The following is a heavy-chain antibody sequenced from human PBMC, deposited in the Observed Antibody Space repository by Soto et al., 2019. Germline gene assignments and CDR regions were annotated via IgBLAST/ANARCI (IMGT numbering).Heavy chain of an antibody. CDR2: MYYSGST. V-gene: IGHV4-30-4*01. CDR1: GDSFSSGDFY. J-gene: IGHJ4*02. D-gene: IGHD3-22*01. Sequence: QVQLQESGPGLVKPSQTLSLTCTVSGDSFSSGDFYLSWIRQPPGKGLEWIGYMYYSGSTYYNPALKIRVTISSDTSKNQFSLRLRSMTAADTAVYYCARVLMRYYRLDYWGQGALVTVSS. CDR3: ARVLMRYYRLDY.